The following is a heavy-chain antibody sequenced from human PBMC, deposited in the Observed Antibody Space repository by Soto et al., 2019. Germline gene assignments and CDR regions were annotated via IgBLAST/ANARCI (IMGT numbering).Heavy chain of an antibody. CDR1: GGTFSSYT. J-gene: IGHJ3*02. Sequence: AASVKVSCKASGGTFSSYTISWVRQAPGQGLEWMGRIIPILGIANYAQKFQGRVTITADKSTSTAYMELSSLRSEDTAVYYCARAFLWFGELLSPEKIDAFDIWGQGTMVTVSS. CDR2: IIPILGIA. CDR3: ARAFLWFGELLSPEKIDAFDI. D-gene: IGHD3-10*01. V-gene: IGHV1-69*02.